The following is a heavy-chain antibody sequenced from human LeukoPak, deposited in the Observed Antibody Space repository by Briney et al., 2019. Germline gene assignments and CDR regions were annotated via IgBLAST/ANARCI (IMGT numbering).Heavy chain of an antibody. D-gene: IGHD1-7*01. CDR3: ARVEMYLELRLAYFDY. J-gene: IGHJ4*02. CDR2: ISAYNGNT. CDR1: GYTFTSYG. V-gene: IGHV1-18*01. Sequence: GASVKVSCKASGYTFTSYGISWVRQAPGQGLEWMGWISAYNGNTNYAQKLQGRVTMTTDTSTSTAYMELRSLRSDDTAVYYCARVEMYLELRLAYFDYWGQGTLVTVSS.